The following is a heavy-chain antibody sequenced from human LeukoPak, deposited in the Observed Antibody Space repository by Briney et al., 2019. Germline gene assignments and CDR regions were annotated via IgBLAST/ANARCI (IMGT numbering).Heavy chain of an antibody. J-gene: IGHJ6*02. V-gene: IGHV4-59*08. CDR1: GGSISTYY. CDR3: ARQGYYYYGMDV. CDR2: IYYSGST. Sequence: SETLSLTCTVSGGSISTYYWSWIRQPPGKGLEWIGYIYYSGSTNYNPSLKSRVTISVDTSKNQFSLKLSSVTAADTAVYYCARQGYYYYGMDVWGQGTTVTVSS.